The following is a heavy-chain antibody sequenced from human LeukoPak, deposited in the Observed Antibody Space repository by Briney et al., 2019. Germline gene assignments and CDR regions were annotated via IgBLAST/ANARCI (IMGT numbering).Heavy chain of an antibody. CDR2: IYTSGSN. J-gene: IGHJ3*02. Sequence: PSETLSLTCTVSGRSITSYYWSWIRQPAGEVLEWIGRIYTSGSNNYNPSLKSRVTMSVDTSKNQFSLKLSSVTAADTAVYYCARGLGLREYYYDSSGYRGGAFDIWGQGTMVTVSS. CDR3: ARGLGLREYYYDSSGYRGGAFDI. V-gene: IGHV4-4*07. CDR1: GRSITSYY. D-gene: IGHD3-22*01.